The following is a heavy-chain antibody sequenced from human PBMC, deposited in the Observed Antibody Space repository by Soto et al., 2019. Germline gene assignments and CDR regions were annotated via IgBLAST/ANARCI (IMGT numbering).Heavy chain of an antibody. CDR1: GFTFSSYA. CDR3: AKLGYYDFWSGPNWFDP. D-gene: IGHD3-3*01. J-gene: IGHJ5*02. V-gene: IGHV3-23*01. CDR2: ISGSGGST. Sequence: PGGSLRLSCAASGFTFSSYAMSWVRQAPGKGLEWVSAISGSGGSTYYADSVKGRFTISRDNSKNTLYLQMNSLRAEDTAVYYCAKLGYYDFWSGPNWFDPWGQGTLVTVSS.